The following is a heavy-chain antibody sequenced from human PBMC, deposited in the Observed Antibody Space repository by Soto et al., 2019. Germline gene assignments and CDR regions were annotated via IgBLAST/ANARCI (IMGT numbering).Heavy chain of an antibody. V-gene: IGHV3-23*01. J-gene: IGHJ4*02. D-gene: IGHD3-16*01. CDR1: CFSFDNYA. Sequence: VGSLRLSCVASCFSFDNYAMSWVRQAPGKGLEWVSAIKSDGSSTYYAASVKDRFIISRDNSKNTLYLQLNSLRAEDTAVYYCAQLGLMTFSHKHYFNHWGRGTLVTVSS. CDR3: AQLGLMTFSHKHYFNH. CDR2: IKSDGSST.